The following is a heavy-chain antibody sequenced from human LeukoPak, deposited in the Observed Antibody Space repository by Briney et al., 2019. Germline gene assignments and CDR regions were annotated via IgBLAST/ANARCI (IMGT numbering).Heavy chain of an antibody. D-gene: IGHD4-11*01. J-gene: IGHJ4*02. V-gene: IGHV4-39*01. CDR2: IYYSGST. CDR1: GGSISSSSYY. Sequence: SETLSLTCTVSGGSISSSSYYWGWIRQPPGKGLEWIGSIYYSGSTYYNPSLKSRVTISVDTSKNQFSLKLSSVTAADTAVYYCARHDGPSEVTTPIDYWGQGTLVTVSS. CDR3: ARHDGPSEVTTPIDY.